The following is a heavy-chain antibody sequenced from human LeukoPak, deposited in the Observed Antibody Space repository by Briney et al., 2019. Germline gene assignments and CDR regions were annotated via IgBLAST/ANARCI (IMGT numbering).Heavy chain of an antibody. CDR1: GGTFSSYA. Sequence: ASVKVSCKASGGTFSSYAISWVRQAPGQGLEWMGGIIPIFGTANYAQKFQGRVTITADESTSTAYMELSSLRSEDTAVYYCATLSRAAAAAFDYWGQGTLVTVSS. CDR2: IIPIFGTA. CDR3: ATLSRAAAAAFDY. V-gene: IGHV1-69*13. D-gene: IGHD6-13*01. J-gene: IGHJ4*02.